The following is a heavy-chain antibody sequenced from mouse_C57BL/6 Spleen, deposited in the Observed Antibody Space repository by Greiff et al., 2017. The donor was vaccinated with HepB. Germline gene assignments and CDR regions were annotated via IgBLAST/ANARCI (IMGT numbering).Heavy chain of an antibody. CDR1: GYTFTDYN. CDR2: INPNNGGT. D-gene: IGHD1-1*01. V-gene: IGHV1-22*01. Sequence: EVQLQQSGPELVKPGASVKMSCKASGYTFTDYNMHWVKQSHGKSLEWIGYINPNNGGTSYNQKFKGKATLTVNKSSSTAYMELRSLTSEDSAVYYCARTTTVVAPLDYWGQGTTLTVSS. J-gene: IGHJ2*01. CDR3: ARTTTVVAPLDY.